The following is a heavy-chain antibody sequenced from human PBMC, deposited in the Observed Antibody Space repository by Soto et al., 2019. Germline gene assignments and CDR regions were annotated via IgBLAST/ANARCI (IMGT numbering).Heavy chain of an antibody. CDR1: GFTFSSYG. D-gene: IGHD3-3*01. CDR3: AKGITIFGVVPPDY. Sequence: QVQLVESGGGVVQPGRSLRLSCAASGFTFSSYGMHWVRQAPGKGLEWVAVISYDGSNKYYADSVKGRFTISRDNSKNTLYLQMHSLRAEDTAVYYCAKGITIFGVVPPDYWGQGTLVTVSS. V-gene: IGHV3-30*18. J-gene: IGHJ4*02. CDR2: ISYDGSNK.